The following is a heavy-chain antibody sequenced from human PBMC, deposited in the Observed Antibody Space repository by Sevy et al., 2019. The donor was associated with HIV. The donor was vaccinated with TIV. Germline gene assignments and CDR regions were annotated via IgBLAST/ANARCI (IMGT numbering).Heavy chain of an antibody. J-gene: IGHJ6*02. Sequence: ASVKVSCKASGYSFTDYYMHWVRQAPGQGLEWMAWINPKNDVTNYAQKFQGRVTMTRDTSTSTAYMELTRLRSDGTAVYYCARARRVTAVDYYYGMDVWGQGTTVTVSS. V-gene: IGHV1-2*02. CDR2: INPKNDVT. CDR1: GYSFTDYY. D-gene: IGHD5-18*01. CDR3: ARARRVTAVDYYYGMDV.